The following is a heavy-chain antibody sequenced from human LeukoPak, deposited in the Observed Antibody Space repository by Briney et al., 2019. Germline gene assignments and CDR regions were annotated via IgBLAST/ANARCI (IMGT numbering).Heavy chain of an antibody. Sequence: GGSLRLSCAASGFTFSSYSMNWVRQAPGKGLEWVSYISSSSSTIYYADSVKGRFTISRDNAKNTLYLQMNSLRAEDTAVYYCMWQLLSYYYYYYYMDVWGKGTTVTVSS. J-gene: IGHJ6*03. V-gene: IGHV3-48*04. CDR1: GFTFSSYS. D-gene: IGHD2-15*01. CDR2: ISSSSSTI. CDR3: MWQLLSYYYYYYYMDV.